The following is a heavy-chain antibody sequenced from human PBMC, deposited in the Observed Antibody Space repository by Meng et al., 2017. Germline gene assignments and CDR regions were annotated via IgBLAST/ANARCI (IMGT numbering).Heavy chain of an antibody. J-gene: IGHJ2*01. CDR2: IYHSGST. D-gene: IGHD5-18*01. CDR3: ARGSGYSYGFNWYFDL. V-gene: IGHV4-4*02. CDR1: GGSISSSNW. Sequence: QGARQGPGPGLGKPSGTLSLTCAVSGGSISSSNWWSWVRQPPGKGLEWIGEIYHSGSTNYNPSLKSRVTISVDKSKNQFSLKLSSVTAADTAVYYCARGSGYSYGFNWYFDLWGRGTLVTVSS.